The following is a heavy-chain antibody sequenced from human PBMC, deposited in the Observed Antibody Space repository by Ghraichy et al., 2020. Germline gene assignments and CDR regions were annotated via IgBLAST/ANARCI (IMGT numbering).Heavy chain of an antibody. V-gene: IGHV3-13*01. Sequence: LSLTCAASGFTFSSYDMHWVRQATGKGLEWVSAIGTAGDTYYPGSVKGRFTISRENAKNSLYLQMNSLRAGDTAVYYCARSSSSSFKRYYYYGMDVWGQGTTVTVSS. CDR1: GFTFSSYD. D-gene: IGHD6-6*01. CDR2: IGTAGDT. J-gene: IGHJ6*02. CDR3: ARSSSSSFKRYYYYGMDV.